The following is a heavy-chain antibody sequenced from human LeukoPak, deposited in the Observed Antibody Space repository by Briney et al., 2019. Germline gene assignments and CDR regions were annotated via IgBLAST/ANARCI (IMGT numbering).Heavy chain of an antibody. CDR3: ARQYSVGWLQLGEGYNWFDR. D-gene: IGHD5-24*01. V-gene: IGHV4-39*01. J-gene: IGHJ5*02. CDR1: GDSISSNANY. Sequence: PETLSLTRTISGDSISSNANYCAWIRRSPAEGLEWIGSIYNGGGTYNKPSLTSRVRISVDTSKKQFSLRMNSVTAADTGVYYCARQYSVGWLQLGEGYNWFDRWGQGTLVTVSS. CDR2: IYNGGGT.